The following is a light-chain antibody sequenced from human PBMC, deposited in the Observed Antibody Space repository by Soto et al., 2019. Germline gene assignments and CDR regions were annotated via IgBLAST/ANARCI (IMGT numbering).Light chain of an antibody. CDR3: SSYTSSSTLVV. V-gene: IGLV2-14*01. J-gene: IGLJ2*01. Sequence: QSALTQPASVSGSPGQSITISCTGTSSDVGGYNYVSWYQQHPGKAPKLMIYEVNNRPSGVSKRFSGSKSGNTASLTISGLQAEDEADYYCSSYTSSSTLVVFGGGTKLTVL. CDR1: SSDVGGYNY. CDR2: EVN.